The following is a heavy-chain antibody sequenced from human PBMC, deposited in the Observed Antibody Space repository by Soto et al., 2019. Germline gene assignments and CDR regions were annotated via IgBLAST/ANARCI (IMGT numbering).Heavy chain of an antibody. CDR3: ARELDTAMDYYYYYGMDV. Sequence: SGTLSLTCTVSGGSISSYYWSWIRQPPGEGLEWIGYIYYSGSTNYNPSLKSRVTISVDTSKNQFSLKLSSVTAADTAVYYCARELDTAMDYYYYYGMDVWGQGTTVTVSS. CDR2: IYYSGST. J-gene: IGHJ6*02. V-gene: IGHV4-59*01. D-gene: IGHD5-18*01. CDR1: GGSISSYY.